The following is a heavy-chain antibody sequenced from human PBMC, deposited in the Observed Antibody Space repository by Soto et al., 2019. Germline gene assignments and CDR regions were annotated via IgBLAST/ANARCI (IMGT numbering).Heavy chain of an antibody. D-gene: IGHD6-6*01. J-gene: IGHJ4*02. CDR3: TRGLASGDY. Sequence: QVQLVQPGAEVKKPGASVKFSCKASGYIFTNFYIHWVRQAPGQGLEWIGIINPNGGSTNYAQNFPGRVTMTRDTSTSTVYMDLSSLRSEDTAVYYCTRGLASGDYWGQGTLITDSS. V-gene: IGHV1-46*03. CDR2: INPNGGST. CDR1: GYIFTNFY.